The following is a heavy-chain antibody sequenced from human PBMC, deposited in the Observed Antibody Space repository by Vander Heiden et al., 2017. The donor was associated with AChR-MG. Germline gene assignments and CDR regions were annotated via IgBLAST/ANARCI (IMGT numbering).Heavy chain of an antibody. CDR3: AHIPWAYYYGSGYRWFDP. V-gene: IGHV2-5*02. Sequence: QITLKESGPALVKPTQTLTLTCTFSGFSPSTSGVGGGWIRRPPGKALECLALIHCDDDKPYSPSLNSRLTITKDTSKNQVVLTMTTMDPVDTATYYCAHIPWAYYYGSGYRWFDPWGQGTLVTVSS. CDR1: GFSPSTSGVG. J-gene: IGHJ5*02. D-gene: IGHD3-10*01. CDR2: IHCDDDK.